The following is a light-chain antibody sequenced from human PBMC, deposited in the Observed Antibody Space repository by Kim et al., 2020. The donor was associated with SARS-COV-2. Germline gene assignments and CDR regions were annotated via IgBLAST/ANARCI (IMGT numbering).Light chain of an antibody. V-gene: IGKV1-33*01. J-gene: IGKJ2*01. CDR2: DAT. CDR1: QDIHTF. CDR3: QQYDDLYN. Sequence: LSSAIGFRVTIVCQASQDIHTFLIWYRHKPGRASEVLIYDATTLSTGVPLRFSGNGSATEFTFTISRLQPEDIATYYCQQYDDLYNFGQGTKLEI.